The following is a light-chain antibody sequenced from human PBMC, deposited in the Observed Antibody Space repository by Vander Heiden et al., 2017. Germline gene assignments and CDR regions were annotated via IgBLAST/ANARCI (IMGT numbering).Light chain of an antibody. CDR3: QAWDSSTVV. CDR2: QDS. V-gene: IGLV3-1*01. Sequence: SYELTQPPSLSVSPGRTISITCSGDKLGDKYASWYQQKPGQSPVLCIFQDSKRPSGIPERFSGSISGNTATLTISRTQAMDEADYYCQAWDSSTVVFGGGTKLTV. J-gene: IGLJ2*01. CDR1: KLGDKY.